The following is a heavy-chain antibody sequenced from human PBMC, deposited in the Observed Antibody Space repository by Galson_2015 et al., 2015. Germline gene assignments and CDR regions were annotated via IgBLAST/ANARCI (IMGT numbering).Heavy chain of an antibody. CDR3: ARGSISPNY. CDR2: ISSSGGTI. CDR1: GFTFSSYE. J-gene: IGHJ4*02. Sequence: SLRLSCAASGFTFSSYEMNWVRQAPGKGPEWVSYISSSGGTIYYADSVKGRFTISRDNAKNSLYLQMNSLRTEDTAVYYCARGSISPNYWGQGTLVTVSS. V-gene: IGHV3-48*03. D-gene: IGHD3-3*02.